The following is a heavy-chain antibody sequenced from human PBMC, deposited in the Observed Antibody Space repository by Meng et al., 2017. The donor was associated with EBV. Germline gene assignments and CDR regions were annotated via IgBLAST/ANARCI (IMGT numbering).Heavy chain of an antibody. V-gene: IGHV1-69*01. Sequence: QVQLVQSGAEVKMPXSSVRVSCXAYGGSFSSHGIAWVRQAPGEGPEWMGGIIPILGTTNYAQKFQGRLTIVADASTTTAYMELNSLRSEDTAVYFCARLCENKRLLAGFDYWGQGTLVTVSS. J-gene: IGHJ4*02. D-gene: IGHD6-19*01. CDR1: GGSFSSHG. CDR2: IIPILGTT. CDR3: ARLCENKRLLAGFDY.